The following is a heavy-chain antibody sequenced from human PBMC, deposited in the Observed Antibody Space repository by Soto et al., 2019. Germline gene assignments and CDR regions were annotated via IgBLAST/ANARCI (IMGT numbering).Heavy chain of an antibody. J-gene: IGHJ4*02. D-gene: IGHD2-15*01. Sequence: SATLSLTCTVSGGSIYMSVYYWRWIRQPPARGLEWIGNIDYNGVTYSNPSLKSRVTIYRETSKNQFSLKLTSVTAADTALYYCGKVLVGATGHTDSDSWGPGTLVTVS. V-gene: IGHV4-39*01. CDR2: IDYNGVT. CDR1: GGSIYMSVYY. CDR3: GKVLVGATGHTDSDS.